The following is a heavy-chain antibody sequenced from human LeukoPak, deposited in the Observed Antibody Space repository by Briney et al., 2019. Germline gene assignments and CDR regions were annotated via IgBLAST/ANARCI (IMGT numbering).Heavy chain of an antibody. D-gene: IGHD1-26*01. CDR2: IYTSGST. V-gene: IGHV4-61*02. J-gene: IGHJ4*02. CDR3: ASSSAWD. Sequence: SETLSLTCTVSGGSISSGSYYWSWIRKLAGKGLEWIGRIYTSGSTNYNPSLKSRVTISVDTSKNQFSLKLSSVTAADTAVYYCASSSAWDWGQGTLVTVSS. CDR1: GGSISSGSYY.